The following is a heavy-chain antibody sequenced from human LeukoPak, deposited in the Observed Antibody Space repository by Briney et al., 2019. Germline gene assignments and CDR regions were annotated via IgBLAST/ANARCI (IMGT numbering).Heavy chain of an antibody. CDR2: INYSGST. CDR1: SESFSGYF. Sequence: SETLSLTCAVYSESFSGYFWSWIRQPPGKGLEWIGEINYSGSTNYNPSLKSRVTISVDTSKNQFSLKLSSVTAADTAVYYCARDQVAAAAHDAFDIWGQGTMVTVSS. CDR3: ARDQVAAAAHDAFDI. V-gene: IGHV4-34*01. J-gene: IGHJ3*02. D-gene: IGHD6-13*01.